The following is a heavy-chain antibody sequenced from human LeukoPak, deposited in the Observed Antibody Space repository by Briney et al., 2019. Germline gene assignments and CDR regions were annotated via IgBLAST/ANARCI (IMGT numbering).Heavy chain of an antibody. CDR1: GFTFSSYS. D-gene: IGHD2-15*01. CDR2: ISSSSYI. CDR3: ASSGVVVVAEFDY. J-gene: IGHJ4*02. Sequence: GGSLRLSCAASGFTFSSYSMNWVRQAPGKGLEWVSSISSSSYIYYADSVKGRFTISRDNAKNSLYLQMNSLRAEDTAVYYCASSGVVVVAEFDYWGQGTLVTVPS. V-gene: IGHV3-21*01.